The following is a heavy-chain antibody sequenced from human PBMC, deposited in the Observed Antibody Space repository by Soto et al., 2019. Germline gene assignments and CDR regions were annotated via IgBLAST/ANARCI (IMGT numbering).Heavy chain of an antibody. Sequence: ASVKVSCKVSGYTLTELSMHWVRQAPGKGLEWMGGFDPEDGETIYAQKFQGRVTMTEDTSTDTAYMELSSMRSEDTAVYYCSTIIPSFWSAPYYYYYLDVWGKGTTVTVSS. CDR1: GYTLTELS. J-gene: IGHJ6*03. D-gene: IGHD3-3*01. CDR2: FDPEDGET. CDR3: STIIPSFWSAPYYYYYLDV. V-gene: IGHV1-24*01.